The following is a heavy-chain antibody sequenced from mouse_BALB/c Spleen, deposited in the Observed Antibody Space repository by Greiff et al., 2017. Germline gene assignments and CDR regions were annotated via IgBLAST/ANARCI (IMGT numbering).Heavy chain of an antibody. Sequence: VKLMESGPELVRPGVSVKISCKGSGYTFTDYAMHWVKQSHAKSLEWIGVISTYYGNTNYNQKFKGKATMTVDKSSSTAYMELARLTSEDSAIYYCARRGMDYWGQGTSVTVSS. CDR3: ARRGMDY. J-gene: IGHJ4*01. V-gene: IGHV1-67*01. CDR1: GYTFTDYA. CDR2: ISTYYGNT.